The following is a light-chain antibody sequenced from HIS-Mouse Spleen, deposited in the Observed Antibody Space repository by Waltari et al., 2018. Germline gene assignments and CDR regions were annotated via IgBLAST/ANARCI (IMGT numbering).Light chain of an antibody. J-gene: IGKJ2*01. Sequence: DIVMTQSPDSLAVSLGERATINCKSSQSVLYSSNNKNYLAWYQQKPGQPPKLLIYWAYTRDSGVPDRFSGGGSGTDFTRTISSMQAEDVAVYYCQQYYSTPYTFGQGTKLEIK. V-gene: IGKV4-1*01. CDR1: QSVLYSSNNKNY. CDR2: WAY. CDR3: QQYYSTPYT.